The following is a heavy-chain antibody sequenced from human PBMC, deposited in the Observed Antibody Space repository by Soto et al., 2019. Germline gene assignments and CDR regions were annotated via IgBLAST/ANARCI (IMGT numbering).Heavy chain of an antibody. CDR3: ATVATNSYNWLYP. Sequence: GGFLRLSCAASGLTFRRYWMHWVRQAPGKGLVWVSRINGDGSTTNYADSVKGRFTISRDNAKNTVYLQMNSLRAEDTAMYYCATVATNSYNWLYPWGQGTLVTVSS. D-gene: IGHD5-12*01. J-gene: IGHJ5*02. CDR1: GLTFRRYW. V-gene: IGHV3-74*01. CDR2: INGDGSTT.